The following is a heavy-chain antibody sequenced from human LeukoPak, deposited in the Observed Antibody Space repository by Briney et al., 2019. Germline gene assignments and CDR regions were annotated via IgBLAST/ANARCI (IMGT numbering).Heavy chain of an antibody. D-gene: IGHD2-15*01. J-gene: IGHJ4*02. CDR1: GFTFRNYG. CDR2: TKPDGSAE. V-gene: IGHV3-7*01. CDR3: ARDGSLNTNFDY. Sequence: GGSLRLSCAASGFTFRNYGMGWVRQAPGKGLGWVANTKPDGSAEYYADSVRGRFTTSRDNANNLLYLQMNRLRADDTAVYYCARDGSLNTNFDYWGQGTLVTVSS.